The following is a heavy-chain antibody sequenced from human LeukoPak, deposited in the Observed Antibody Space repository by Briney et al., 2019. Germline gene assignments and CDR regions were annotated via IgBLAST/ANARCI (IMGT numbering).Heavy chain of an antibody. J-gene: IGHJ4*02. D-gene: IGHD5-18*01. CDR1: GYTFTSYD. CDR2: MNPNSGNT. Sequence: ASVKVSCKASGYTFTSYDINWVRQATGQGLEWMGWMNPNSGNTGYAQKFQGRVTITRNTSISTAYMELSSLRSEDTAVYYCARGGDSYGFVMFDYWGQGTLVTVSS. V-gene: IGHV1-8*03. CDR3: ARGGDSYGFVMFDY.